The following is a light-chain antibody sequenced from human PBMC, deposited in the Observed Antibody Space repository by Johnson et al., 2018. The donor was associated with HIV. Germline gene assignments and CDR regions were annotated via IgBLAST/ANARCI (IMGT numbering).Light chain of an antibody. Sequence: QSVLTQPPSVSAAPGQTVTISCSGSSSNVGSSFVSWYRQVPGTAPKLLIYDNNKRPSGIPDRFSGSKSGASATLGITGLQTGDEADYYCGTWDTSLSAGVFGTGTRVTVL. CDR1: SSNVGSSF. J-gene: IGLJ1*01. CDR3: GTWDTSLSAGV. CDR2: DNN. V-gene: IGLV1-51*01.